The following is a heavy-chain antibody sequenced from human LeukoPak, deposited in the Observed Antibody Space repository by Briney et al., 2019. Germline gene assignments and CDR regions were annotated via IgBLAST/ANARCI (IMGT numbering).Heavy chain of an antibody. CDR3: ARSDIAVASDAFDI. J-gene: IGHJ3*02. Sequence: SETLSLTCTVSGGSISSYYWSWIRQPPGKGLEWTGYIYYSGSTNYNPSLKSRVTISVDTSKNQFSLKLSSVTAADTAVYYCARSDIAVASDAFDIWGQGTMVTVSS. D-gene: IGHD6-19*01. V-gene: IGHV4-59*01. CDR1: GGSISSYY. CDR2: IYYSGST.